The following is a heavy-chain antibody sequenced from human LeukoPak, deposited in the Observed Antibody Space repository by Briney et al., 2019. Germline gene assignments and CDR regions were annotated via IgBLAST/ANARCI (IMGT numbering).Heavy chain of an antibody. Sequence: SVKVSCKASGGTFSSYAISRVRQAPGQGLEWMGGIIPIFGTANYAQKFQGRVTITTDESTSTAYMELSSLRSEDTAVYYCARDELAARLPVWGDYYYYMDVWGKGTTVAVSS. CDR1: GGTFSSYA. CDR3: ARDELAARLPVWGDYYYYMDV. J-gene: IGHJ6*03. V-gene: IGHV1-69*05. CDR2: IIPIFGTA. D-gene: IGHD6-6*01.